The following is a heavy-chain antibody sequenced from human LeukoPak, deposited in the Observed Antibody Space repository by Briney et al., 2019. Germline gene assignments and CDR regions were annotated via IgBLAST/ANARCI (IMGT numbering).Heavy chain of an antibody. CDR3: ARGKIWSPVYLSH. V-gene: IGHV4-59*13. CDR2: IYSSGTT. D-gene: IGHD3-10*01. CDR1: GGSLSSYY. J-gene: IGHJ4*02. Sequence: SETLSLTCIVSGGSLSSYYWSWIRQPPGKGLEWIGNIYSSGTTNYNPSLKSRVTISMDTSKNQFSLKLSSVTAADTAVYYCARGKIWSPVYLSHWGQGTLVTVSS.